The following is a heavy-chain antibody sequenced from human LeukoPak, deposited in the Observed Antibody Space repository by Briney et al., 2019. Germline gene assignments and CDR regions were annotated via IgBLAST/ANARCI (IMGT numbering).Heavy chain of an antibody. J-gene: IGHJ4*02. Sequence: GGSLRPSCKGSGYTFTSYWIGWVRQMPGKGLEWMGIIYPGDSDTRYSPSFQGQVTISADKSINTAYLQWSTLKASDTAMYYCARGYYYDSSGYPDYWGQGTLITVSS. CDR2: IYPGDSDT. D-gene: IGHD3-22*01. CDR3: ARGYYYDSSGYPDY. CDR1: GYTFTSYW. V-gene: IGHV5-51*01.